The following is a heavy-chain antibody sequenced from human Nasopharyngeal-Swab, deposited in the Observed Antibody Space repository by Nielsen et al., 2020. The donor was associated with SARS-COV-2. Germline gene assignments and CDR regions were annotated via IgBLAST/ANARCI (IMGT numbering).Heavy chain of an antibody. CDR3: ARGRGRGGIWNYYYYYMDV. J-gene: IGHJ6*03. CDR2: IYYSGST. V-gene: IGHV4-39*07. D-gene: IGHD3-10*01. Sequence: SETLSLTCTVSGGSISSSSYYWGWIRQPPGKGLEWIGSIYYSGSTYYNPSLKSRVTISVDTSKNQSSLKLSSVTAADTAVYYCARGRGRGGIWNYYYYYMDVWGKGTTVTVSS. CDR1: GGSISSSSYY.